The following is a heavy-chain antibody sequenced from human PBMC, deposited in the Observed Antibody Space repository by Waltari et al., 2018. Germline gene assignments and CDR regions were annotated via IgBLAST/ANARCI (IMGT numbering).Heavy chain of an antibody. CDR3: ARGVNYLYSSSWSHFDY. CDR2: IYYSGST. Sequence: QVQLQESGPGLVKPSETLSLTCTVSGGSISSYYWSWIRQPPGKGLEWIGYIYYSGSTNYNPSLKSRVTISVDTSKNQFSLKLSSVTAADTAVYYCARGVNYLYSSSWSHFDYWGHGTLVTVSS. J-gene: IGHJ4*01. V-gene: IGHV4-59*01. CDR1: GGSISSYY. D-gene: IGHD6-13*01.